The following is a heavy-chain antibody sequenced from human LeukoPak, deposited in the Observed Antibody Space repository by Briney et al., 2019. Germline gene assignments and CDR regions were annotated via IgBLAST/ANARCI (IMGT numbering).Heavy chain of an antibody. D-gene: IGHD2-2*01. J-gene: IGHJ4*02. CDR1: GYSISSSNW. CDR3: ARDEGQLPLDY. V-gene: IGHV4-28*03. CDR2: IYYSGST. Sequence: SETLSLTCAVSGYSISSSNWWGWIRQPPGKGLEWIGYIYYSGSTYYNPSLKSRVTISVDTSKNQFSLKLSSVTAADTAVYYCARDEGQLPLDYWGQGTLVTVSS.